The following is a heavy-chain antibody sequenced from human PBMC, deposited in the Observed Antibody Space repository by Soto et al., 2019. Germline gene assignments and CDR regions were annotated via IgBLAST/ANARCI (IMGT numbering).Heavy chain of an antibody. CDR1: GGSISSYY. V-gene: IGHV4-59*01. D-gene: IGHD3-16*01. Sequence: SETLSLTCTVSGGSISSYYWSWIRQPPGKGLEWIGYIYYSGSTNYNPSLKSRVTISVDTSKNQFSLKLSSVTAADTAVYYCARDFLFGAGPFDYWGQGTLVTVS. CDR3: ARDFLFGAGPFDY. J-gene: IGHJ4*02. CDR2: IYYSGST.